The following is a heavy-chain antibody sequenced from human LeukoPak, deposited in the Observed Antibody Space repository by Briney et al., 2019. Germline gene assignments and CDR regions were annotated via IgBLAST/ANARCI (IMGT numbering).Heavy chain of an antibody. J-gene: IGHJ4*02. CDR1: GGSISSGGYY. CDR3: ARVRSAGIAAAAHFDY. CDR2: IYYGGST. V-gene: IGHV4-31*03. Sequence: PSETLSLTCTVSGGSISSGGYYWSWIRQHPGKGLEWIGYIYYGGSTYYNPSLKSRVTISVDTSKNQFSLKLSSVTAADTAVYYCARVRSAGIAAAAHFDYWGQGTLVTVSS. D-gene: IGHD6-13*01.